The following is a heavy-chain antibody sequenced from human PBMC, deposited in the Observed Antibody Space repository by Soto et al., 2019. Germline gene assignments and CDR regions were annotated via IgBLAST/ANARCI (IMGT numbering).Heavy chain of an antibody. CDR3: ARLDSFYGEFLVYYYYMDV. CDR1: GGSISSSSYY. J-gene: IGHJ6*03. Sequence: QLQLQESGPGLVKPSETLSLTCTVSGGSISSSSYYWGWIRQPPGKGLEWIGSIYYSGSTYYNPSLKSRVTISVDTSKNQFSLKLSSVTAADTAVYYCARLDSFYGEFLVYYYYMDVWGKGTTVTVSS. V-gene: IGHV4-39*01. CDR2: IYYSGST. D-gene: IGHD4-17*01.